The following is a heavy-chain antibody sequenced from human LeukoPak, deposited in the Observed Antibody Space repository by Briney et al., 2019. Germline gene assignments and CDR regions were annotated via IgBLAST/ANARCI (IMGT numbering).Heavy chain of an antibody. V-gene: IGHV1-46*01. D-gene: IGHD4-17*01. CDR3: ASSAVTTKRWFDP. J-gene: IGHJ5*02. CDR2: INPSGGST. Sequence: ASVKVSCKAPGYTFTSYGISWVRQAPGQGLEWMGIINPSGGSTSYAQKFQGRVTMTRDTSTSTVYMELSSLRSEDTAVYYCASSAVTTKRWFDPWGQGTLVTVSS. CDR1: GYTFTSYG.